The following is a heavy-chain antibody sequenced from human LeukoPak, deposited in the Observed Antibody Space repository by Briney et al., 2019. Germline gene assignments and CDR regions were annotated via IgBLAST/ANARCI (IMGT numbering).Heavy chain of an antibody. J-gene: IGHJ4*02. D-gene: IGHD5-18*01. CDR3: ARDTAHTAMVLLFQPD. V-gene: IGHV3-11*01. CDR2: ISSSGGPI. Sequence: TGGSLRLSCAASGFTFSDYYMSWIRQAPGKGLEWVSYISSSGGPIYYADSVKGRFTISRDNAKNSLYLQMSSLRAEDTAVYYCARDTAHTAMVLLFQPDWGQGTLVTVSS. CDR1: GFTFSDYY.